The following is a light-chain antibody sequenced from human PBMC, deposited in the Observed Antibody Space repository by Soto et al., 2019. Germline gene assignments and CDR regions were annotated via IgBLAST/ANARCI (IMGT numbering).Light chain of an antibody. Sequence: QSALTQPASVSGSPGQSITISCTGTRSDIGNYNYVSWYQQHPGKAPKLMIYQVSNRPSGVSSRFSGSKSGNTASLTISGLQAEDEADYYCSSYTSSANRVFGGGTKLTVL. CDR2: QVS. V-gene: IGLV2-14*01. J-gene: IGLJ3*02. CDR3: SSYTSSANRV. CDR1: RSDIGNYNY.